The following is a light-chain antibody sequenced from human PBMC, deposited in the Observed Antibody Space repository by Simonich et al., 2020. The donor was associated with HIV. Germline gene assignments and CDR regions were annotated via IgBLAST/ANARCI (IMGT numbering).Light chain of an antibody. CDR1: QGISSW. CDR3: QQYYSTPLT. J-gene: IGKJ4*01. V-gene: IGKV1-NL1*01. CDR2: AAS. Sequence: DIQMTQSPSSVSASVGDRVTITCRASQGISSWLAWYQQKPGEAPRLLLYAASRLESGVPSRFSGSGSGTDYTLTISSLQPEDFATYYCQQYYSTPLTFGGGTKVEIK.